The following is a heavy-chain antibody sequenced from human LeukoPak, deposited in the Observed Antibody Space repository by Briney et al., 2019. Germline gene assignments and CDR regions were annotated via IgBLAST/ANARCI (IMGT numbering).Heavy chain of an antibody. V-gene: IGHV3-30*02. Sequence: GGSLRLSCAASGFTFSRYGMHWVREAPGKGLEWVAFIRYDGSNKYYADSVKGRFTISRDNSKNTLYLQMNSLRAEDTAVYYCAKDIVLFGSMNDYWGQGIPVTVSS. CDR2: IRYDGSNK. CDR1: GFTFSRYG. J-gene: IGHJ4*02. D-gene: IGHD2-21*01. CDR3: AKDIVLFGSMNDY.